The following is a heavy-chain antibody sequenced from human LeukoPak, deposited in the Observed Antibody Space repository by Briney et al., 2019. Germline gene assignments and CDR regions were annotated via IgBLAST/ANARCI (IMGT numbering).Heavy chain of an antibody. CDR3: AKDFFSIVVVPAANDYYYYMDV. V-gene: IGHV3-7*01. D-gene: IGHD2-2*01. J-gene: IGHJ6*03. CDR1: GFTFSSYW. CDR2: IKQDGSEK. Sequence: PGGSLRLSCAASGFTFSSYWMSWVRQAPGKGLEWVANIKQDGSEKYYVDSVKGRFTISRDNSKNTLYLQMNSLRAEDTAMYYCAKDFFSIVVVPAANDYYYYMDVWGKGTTVTVSS.